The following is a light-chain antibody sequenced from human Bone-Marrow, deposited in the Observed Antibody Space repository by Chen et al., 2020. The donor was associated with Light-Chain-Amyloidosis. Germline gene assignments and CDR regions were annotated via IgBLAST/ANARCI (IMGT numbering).Light chain of an antibody. Sequence: EIVLTQSPGTLSLSPGEGANLSCRASQTISSNYLTCYQQKFGQAPRLLIYGSSSMATGIPDRFTGSGSGTDFTLTINRLEPEDFAMYYCQQYGTSPLTFGGGTKVEIK. CDR1: QTISSNY. V-gene: IGKV3-20*01. J-gene: IGKJ4*01. CDR2: GSS. CDR3: QQYGTSPLT.